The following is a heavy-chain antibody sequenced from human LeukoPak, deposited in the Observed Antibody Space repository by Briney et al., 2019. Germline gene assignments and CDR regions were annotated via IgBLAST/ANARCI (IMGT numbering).Heavy chain of an antibody. J-gene: IGHJ3*02. V-gene: IGHV3-9*01. CDR3: AKEGVLLWFGEAFDI. CDR2: ISWNSGSI. CDR1: GFTIDDYA. Sequence: GGSLRLSCAASGFTIDDYAMHWVRQAPGKGLEWVSGISWNSGSIGYADSVKGRFTISRDNAKNSLYLQMNSLRAEDTALYYCAKEGVLLWFGEAFDIWGQGTMVTVSS. D-gene: IGHD3-10*01.